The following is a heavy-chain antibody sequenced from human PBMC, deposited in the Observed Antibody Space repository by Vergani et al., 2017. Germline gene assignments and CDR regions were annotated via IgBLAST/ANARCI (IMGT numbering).Heavy chain of an antibody. CDR2: IWYDGSNK. Sequence: QVQLVESGGGVVQPGRSLRLSCGASGFTLSNYGMHWVRQAPGKGLEWVADIWYDGSNKEYADSVKGRFTVSRDNSKNTLYLQMSSLRAEDTAVYYCARESDIFTGYIIDYWGQGTLVTVSS. J-gene: IGHJ4*02. D-gene: IGHD3-9*01. V-gene: IGHV3-33*01. CDR3: ARESDIFTGYIIDY. CDR1: GFTLSNYG.